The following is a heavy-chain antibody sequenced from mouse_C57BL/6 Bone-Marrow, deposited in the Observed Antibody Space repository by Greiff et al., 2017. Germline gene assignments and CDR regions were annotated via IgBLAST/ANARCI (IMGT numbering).Heavy chain of an antibody. CDR3: AVLTRVVAPDV. V-gene: IGHV1-82*01. Sequence: VQLQQPGPELVKPGASVKISCKASGYAFSSSWMNWVKQRPGQGLEWIGRIYPGDGDTNYNGKFKGKATLNVDKSSSTAYMQLSSLTSEDSAVYFCAVLTRVVAPDVWGTGTTVTVSS. CDR1: GYAFSSSW. CDR2: IYPGDGDT. D-gene: IGHD1-1*01. J-gene: IGHJ1*03.